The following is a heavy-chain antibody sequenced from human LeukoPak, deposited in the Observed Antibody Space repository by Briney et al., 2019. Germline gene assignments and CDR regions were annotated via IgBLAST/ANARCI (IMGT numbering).Heavy chain of an antibody. CDR2: IYHSGST. CDR3: ARDSFYYDSNGYYYFSDP. CDR1: GGSINTNNYH. V-gene: IGHV4-39*02. Sequence: RTSETLSLTCTVSGGSINTNNYHWGWIRQPPGKGLEWIGSIYHSGSTYSNPSLKSRLTMSADTSKNQFSLRLSSVTAADTAVYYCARDSFYYDSNGYYYFSDPWGQGTLVTVSS. J-gene: IGHJ5*02. D-gene: IGHD3-22*01.